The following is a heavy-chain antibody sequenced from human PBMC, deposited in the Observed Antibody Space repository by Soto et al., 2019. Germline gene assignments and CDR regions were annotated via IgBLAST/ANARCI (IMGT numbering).Heavy chain of an antibody. D-gene: IGHD6-13*01. J-gene: IGHJ3*02. Sequence: GASAKVSCKASGYTFTSYAMHWVRQAHGQRLEWMGWINAGNGNTKYSQKFQGRVTITRDTSASTAYMELSSLRSEDTAVYYCARRRIAAAGTSAFDIWGQGTMVTVSS. CDR1: GYTFTSYA. CDR3: ARRRIAAAGTSAFDI. V-gene: IGHV1-3*01. CDR2: INAGNGNT.